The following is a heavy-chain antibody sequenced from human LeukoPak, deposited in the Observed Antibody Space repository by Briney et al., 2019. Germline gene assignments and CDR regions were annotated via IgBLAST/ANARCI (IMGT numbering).Heavy chain of an antibody. CDR3: ARGTYGSGSRLYYYYYMDV. D-gene: IGHD3-10*01. J-gene: IGHJ6*03. CDR2: IYTTGST. CDR1: GGSLSGSY. V-gene: IGHV4-4*07. Sequence: PSETLSLTCTVSGGSLSGSYWSWIRQPAGKGLEWIGRIYTTGSTNYNPSLKSRVTISVDKSKNQFSLKMSSVTAADTAVYYCARGTYGSGSRLYYYYYMDVWGKGTTVTVSS.